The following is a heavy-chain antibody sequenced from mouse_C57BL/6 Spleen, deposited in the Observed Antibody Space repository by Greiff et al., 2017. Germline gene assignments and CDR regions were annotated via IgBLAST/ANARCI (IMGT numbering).Heavy chain of an antibody. CDR2: FYPGSGSI. J-gene: IGHJ1*03. Sequence: QVQLKQSGAELVKPGASVKLSCKASGYTFTEYTIHWVKQRSGQGLEWIGWFYPGSGSIKYNEKFKDKATLTADKSSSTVYMELSRLTSEDSAVYFCARHEGPSYYGSSPWYFDVWGTGTTVTVSS. V-gene: IGHV1-62-2*01. CDR1: GYTFTEYT. CDR3: ARHEGPSYYGSSPWYFDV. D-gene: IGHD1-1*01.